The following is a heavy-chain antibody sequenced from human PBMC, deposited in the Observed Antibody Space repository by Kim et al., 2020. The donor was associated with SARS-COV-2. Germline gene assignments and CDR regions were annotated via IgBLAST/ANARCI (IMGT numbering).Heavy chain of an antibody. CDR2: INTNTGNP. J-gene: IGHJ6*03. D-gene: IGHD3-3*01. Sequence: ASVKVSCKASGYTFTSYARNWVRQAPGQGLEWMGWINTNTGNPTYAQGFTGRFVFSLDTSVSTAYLQISSLKAEDTAVYYCARGPQGFWSGYYYYYYMAVWGKGPTVTVSS. CDR3: ARGPQGFWSGYYYYYYMAV. V-gene: IGHV7-4-1*02. CDR1: GYTFTSYA.